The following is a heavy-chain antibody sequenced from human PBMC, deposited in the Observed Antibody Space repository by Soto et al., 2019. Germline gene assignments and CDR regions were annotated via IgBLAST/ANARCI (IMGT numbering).Heavy chain of an antibody. CDR3: ATDRGHYFSAISRIYGTDV. V-gene: IGHV4-31*03. J-gene: IGHJ6*02. D-gene: IGHD3-22*01. Sequence: SETLSLTCTVSGGSISSSFYYLSWIRQVPGKGPEWMGYMHYSGATHYNPSLKSRLTISLDTSKNQFSLRLSPVTAADTAVYFCATDRGHYFSAISRIYGTDVWGHGTTVTDSS. CDR1: GGSISSSFYY. CDR2: MHYSGAT.